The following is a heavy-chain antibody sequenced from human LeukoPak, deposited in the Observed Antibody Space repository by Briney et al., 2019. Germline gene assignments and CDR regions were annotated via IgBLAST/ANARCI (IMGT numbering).Heavy chain of an antibody. CDR3: AKEEGIAVALSGFDI. Sequence: GGSLRLSCAASGFTFSSYGMHWVRQAPGKGLEWVAVISYDGSNKYYADSVKGRFTISRDNSKNTLYLQMNSLRAEDTAVYYCAKEEGIAVALSGFDIWGQGTMVTVSS. CDR2: ISYDGSNK. D-gene: IGHD6-19*01. V-gene: IGHV3-30*18. CDR1: GFTFSSYG. J-gene: IGHJ3*02.